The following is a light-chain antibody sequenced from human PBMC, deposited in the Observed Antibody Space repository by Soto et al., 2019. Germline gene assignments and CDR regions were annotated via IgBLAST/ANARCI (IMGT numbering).Light chain of an antibody. CDR3: QSYDTSLRGWL. CDR2: GDT. Sequence: QSVLTQSPSASGTPGQRVTISCSGSSSNIGAGHAVHWYRQFPGAAPKLLIYGDTHRPSGVPDRFSGSKSATSASLVITGLQAEDEADYYCQSYDTSLRGWLFGGGTKLTVL. V-gene: IGLV1-40*01. CDR1: SSNIGAGHA. J-gene: IGLJ3*02.